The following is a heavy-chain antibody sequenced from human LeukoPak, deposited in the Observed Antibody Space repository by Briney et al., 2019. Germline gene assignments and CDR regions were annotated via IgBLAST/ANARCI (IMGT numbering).Heavy chain of an antibody. CDR2: ISGSGGGT. CDR1: GITLSNYG. V-gene: IGHV3-23*01. J-gene: IGHJ4*02. D-gene: IGHD3-10*01. Sequence: GGSLRLSCAVSGITLSNYGMTWVRQAPGKDLEWDAGISGSGGGTNYADSVKGRFAISRDNSKNTLYLQMNSLSAEDTAVYFCAKRGVIIRVILVGFHKEAYYFDSWGQGALVTVSS. CDR3: AKRGVIIRVILVGFHKEAYYFDS.